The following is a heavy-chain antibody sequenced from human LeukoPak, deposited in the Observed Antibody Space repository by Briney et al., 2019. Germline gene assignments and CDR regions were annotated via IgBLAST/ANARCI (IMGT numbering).Heavy chain of an antibody. V-gene: IGHV3-21*01. CDR2: IDGRSNYK. Sequence: PGRSLRLSCAASGFTFSSYAMHWVRQAPGKGLEWVSSIDGRSNYKYYADSVKGRFTISRDNAQSSLFLQMNSLRAEDTALYYCAREDGIVGASSAFDVWGQGTMVTVS. CDR1: GFTFSSYA. D-gene: IGHD1-26*01. J-gene: IGHJ3*01. CDR3: AREDGIVGASSAFDV.